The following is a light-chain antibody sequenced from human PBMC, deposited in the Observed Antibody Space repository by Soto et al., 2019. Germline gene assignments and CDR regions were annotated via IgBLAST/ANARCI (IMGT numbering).Light chain of an antibody. CDR3: QQLDSNPPWT. J-gene: IGKJ1*01. CDR1: QTIDNY. Sequence: IQLTQSPSSLSASVGDTVTISCRASQTIDNYLAWCQQYPGRAPKLLIYLASTLQSGVPSRFSGSGSGTDFKLTISSLHPEDFANYYCQQLDSNPPWTFGQGTRVEIK. CDR2: LAS. V-gene: IGKV1-9*01.